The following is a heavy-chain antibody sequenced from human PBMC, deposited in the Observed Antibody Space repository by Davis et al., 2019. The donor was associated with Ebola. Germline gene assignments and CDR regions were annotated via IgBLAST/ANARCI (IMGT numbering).Heavy chain of an antibody. D-gene: IGHD3-3*01. CDR1: GGSISSYY. Sequence: MPSETLSLTCTVSGGSISSYYWSWIRQPPGKGLEWIGYIYYSGSTNYNPSLKSRVTISVDTSKNQFSLKLSSVTAADTAVYYCARGTRTIFGVVVSPNWFDPWGQGTLVTVSS. V-gene: IGHV4-59*12. J-gene: IGHJ5*02. CDR2: IYYSGST. CDR3: ARGTRTIFGVVVSPNWFDP.